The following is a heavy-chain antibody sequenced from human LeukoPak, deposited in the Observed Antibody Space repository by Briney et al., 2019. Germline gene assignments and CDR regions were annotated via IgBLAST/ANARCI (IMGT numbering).Heavy chain of an antibody. Sequence: GGSLRLPCAASGLTFSNYGMHWVRQAPGKGLEWVAVIWYDGSNKYYADSVKGRFTISRDNSKNTLYLQMNSLRAEDTAVYYCAKDYYDSSGYNYFDYWGQGTLVTVSS. D-gene: IGHD3-22*01. CDR3: AKDYYDSSGYNYFDY. CDR1: GLTFSNYG. CDR2: IWYDGSNK. J-gene: IGHJ4*02. V-gene: IGHV3-33*06.